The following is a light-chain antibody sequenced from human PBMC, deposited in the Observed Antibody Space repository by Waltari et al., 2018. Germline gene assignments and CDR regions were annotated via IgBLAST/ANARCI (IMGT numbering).Light chain of an antibody. J-gene: IGKJ2*01. CDR3: MQASHWPYT. Sequence: DAVMTQSPLSLPVTLGQPASISCRSSQSLVFTDGDTYLYWFQLRPGQSPRRLSYKVSDRDSGVPDRFSGSVSGTEFTLKISRVEAEDVGVYYCMQASHWPYTFGQGTKLEIK. V-gene: IGKV2-30*01. CDR2: KVS. CDR1: QSLVFTDGDTY.